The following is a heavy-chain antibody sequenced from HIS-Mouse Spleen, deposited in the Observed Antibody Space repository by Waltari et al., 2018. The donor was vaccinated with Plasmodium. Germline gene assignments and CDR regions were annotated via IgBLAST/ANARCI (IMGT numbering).Heavy chain of an antibody. D-gene: IGHD6-13*01. V-gene: IGHV4-31*03. CDR2: IYYSGST. J-gene: IGHJ4*02. Sequence: QVQLQESGPGLVKPSQTLSLTCTVSGGSISSVGYYWSWIRQHPGKGLEWIGYIYYSGSTYYNPSLKSRVTISVDTSKNQFSLKLSSVTAADTAVYYCARSIAATVTFYFDYWGQGTLVTVSS. CDR1: GGSISSVGYY. CDR3: ARSIAATVTFYFDY.